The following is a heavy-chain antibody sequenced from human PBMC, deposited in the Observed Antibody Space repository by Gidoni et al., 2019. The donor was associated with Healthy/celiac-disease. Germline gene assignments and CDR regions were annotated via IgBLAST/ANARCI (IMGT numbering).Heavy chain of an antibody. CDR2: IKQDGSEK. J-gene: IGHJ6*02. Sequence: EVQLVESGGGLVQPGGSLRLSCAASGFTFTSYWMSWVRQAPGKGLEWLANIKQDGSEKYYVDSVKCRFTISRDNAKTSLYLQMNSLRAEDTAVYYCARDRGFLEWPTDYYYYGMDVWGQGTTVTVSS. V-gene: IGHV3-7*01. CDR3: ARDRGFLEWPTDYYYYGMDV. CDR1: GFTFTSYW. D-gene: IGHD3-3*01.